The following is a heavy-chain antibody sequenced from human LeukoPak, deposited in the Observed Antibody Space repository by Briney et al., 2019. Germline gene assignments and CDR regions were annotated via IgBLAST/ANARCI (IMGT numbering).Heavy chain of an antibody. CDR2: MNPSGST. J-gene: IGHJ6*03. D-gene: IGHD3-22*01. Sequence: PSETLSLTCAVYGGSFSGYYWTWIRQTPEKGLEWIGEMNPSGSTNYNPSLKSRVTISVDTSKNQFSLKSSSVTAADTAVYYCARGRQDVTMIVVVMTAVSYYLDVWGKGTMVTVS. V-gene: IGHV4-34*01. CDR1: GGSFSGYY. CDR3: ARGRQDVTMIVVVMTAVSYYLDV.